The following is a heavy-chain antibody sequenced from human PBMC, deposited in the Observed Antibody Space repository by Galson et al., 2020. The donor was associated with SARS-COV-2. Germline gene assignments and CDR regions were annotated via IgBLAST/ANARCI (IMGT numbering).Heavy chain of an antibody. Sequence: SETLSLTCTVSGGSISSSSYYWGWIRQPPGKGLEWIGSIYYSGSTYYNPSLKSRVTISVDTSKNQFSLKLSSVTAADTAVYYCARETYYYDGSGYYLTDGFDYWGQGTLVTVSS. CDR2: IYYSGST. CDR1: GGSISSSSYY. V-gene: IGHV4-39*07. J-gene: IGHJ4*02. D-gene: IGHD3-22*01. CDR3: ARETYYYDGSGYYLTDGFDY.